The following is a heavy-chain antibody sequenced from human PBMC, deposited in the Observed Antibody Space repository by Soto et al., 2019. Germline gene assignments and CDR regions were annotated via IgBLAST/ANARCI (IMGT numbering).Heavy chain of an antibody. Sequence: EVQLVESGGGLVQPGGSLRLSCAASGFTFSSYDMNWVRQAPGKGLEWLSYISSSGSTIYYADSPKGRFTISRDNAKKSLYLQMNSLRAEDTAVYYCAREDSSDVFDYWGQGTLVTVSS. J-gene: IGHJ4*02. CDR3: AREDSSDVFDY. CDR1: GFTFSSYD. D-gene: IGHD1-26*01. CDR2: ISSSGSTI. V-gene: IGHV3-48*03.